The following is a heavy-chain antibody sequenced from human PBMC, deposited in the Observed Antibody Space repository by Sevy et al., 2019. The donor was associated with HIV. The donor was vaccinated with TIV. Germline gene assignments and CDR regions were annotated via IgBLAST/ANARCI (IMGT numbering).Heavy chain of an antibody. J-gene: IGHJ4*02. V-gene: IGHV3-7*03. CDR2: INEDGTTK. CDR3: ARAIGAATSY. CDR1: GFIFSGYW. Sequence: GSLRLSSAGSGFIFSGYWMHWVRQDPGKGLEWVANINEDGTTKYYLDSVKGRFTISRDNAKNSVFLQMNSLRVDDTAVYYCARAIGAATSYWGQGTLVTVSS. D-gene: IGHD2-15*01.